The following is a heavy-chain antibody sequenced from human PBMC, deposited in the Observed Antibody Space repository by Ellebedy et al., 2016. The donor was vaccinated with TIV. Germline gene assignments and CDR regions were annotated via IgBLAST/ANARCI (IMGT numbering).Heavy chain of an antibody. CDR2: INDRGST. D-gene: IGHD3-10*01. CDR3: ARGPEFLWYRDLLQIREYTYYYGLDV. V-gene: IGHV4-39*01. CDR1: GAYVSDSDYY. J-gene: IGHJ6*01. Sequence: MPSETLSLTCTVTGAYVSDSDYYWVWIRQPPGRGLAWVGSINDRGSTFPNPSLQSRITMSVETSKNQFSLRLSSVTAADTAKYFCARGPEFLWYRDLLQIREYTYYYGLDVWGQGTTVSVSS.